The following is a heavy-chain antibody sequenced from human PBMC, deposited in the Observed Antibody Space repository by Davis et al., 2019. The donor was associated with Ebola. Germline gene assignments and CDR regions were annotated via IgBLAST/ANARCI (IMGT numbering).Heavy chain of an antibody. J-gene: IGHJ6*02. D-gene: IGHD6-13*01. CDR2: ISSSSSYT. CDR3: AKKSYLGYSSSIERYYGMDV. V-gene: IGHV3-11*03. CDR1: GFTFSDYY. Sequence: GESLKISCAASGFTFSDYYMSWIRQAPGKGLEWVSYISSSSSYTNYADSVKGRFTISRDNSKNTLYLQMNSLRAEDTAVYYCAKKSYLGYSSSIERYYGMDVWGQGTTVTVSS.